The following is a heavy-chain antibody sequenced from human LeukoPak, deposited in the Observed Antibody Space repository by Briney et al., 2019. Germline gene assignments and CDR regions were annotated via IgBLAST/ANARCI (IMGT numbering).Heavy chain of an antibody. V-gene: IGHV4-34*01. CDR3: ASSRRRFDP. Sequence: PSETLSLTCAVYGGSFSGYYWSWIRQPPGKGLEWIGEINHSGSTNYNPSLKSRVTISVDTSKNRFSLKLSSVTAADTAVYYCASSRRRFDPWGQGTLVTVSS. J-gene: IGHJ5*02. CDR1: GGSFSGYY. CDR2: INHSGST.